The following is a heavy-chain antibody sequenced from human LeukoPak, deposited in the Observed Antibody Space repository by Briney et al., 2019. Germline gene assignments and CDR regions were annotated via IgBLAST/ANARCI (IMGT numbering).Heavy chain of an antibody. V-gene: IGHV3-23*01. Sequence: GGSLRLSCAASGFSFSSYAMSWVRQAPGKGLEWVSAMSSSGGSTHYADSVKGRFTISRDNSKNTLYLQMNSLRGEDTAVYYCAKAASGIVGAIDYWGQGTLVTVSS. CDR3: AKAASGIVGAIDY. CDR2: MSSSGGST. CDR1: GFSFSSYA. D-gene: IGHD1-26*01. J-gene: IGHJ4*02.